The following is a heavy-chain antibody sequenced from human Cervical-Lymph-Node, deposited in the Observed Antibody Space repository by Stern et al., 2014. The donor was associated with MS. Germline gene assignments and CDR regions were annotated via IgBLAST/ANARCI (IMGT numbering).Heavy chain of an antibody. CDR1: GYNFASYW. CDR2: IYPDDSDA. Sequence: VQLVQSGAEVKKPGESLKISCKGSGYNFASYWIGWVRQVPGKGLEWMGIIYPDDSDARYTPSFQGQVTMSAYKSIGTAYLQWSSLKASDTAFYFCARKGTYGLDYWGQGALVTVSS. D-gene: IGHD3-10*01. CDR3: ARKGTYGLDY. V-gene: IGHV5-51*01. J-gene: IGHJ4*02.